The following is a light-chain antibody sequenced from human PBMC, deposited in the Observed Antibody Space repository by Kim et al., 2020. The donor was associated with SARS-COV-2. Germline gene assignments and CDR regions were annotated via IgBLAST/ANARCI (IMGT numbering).Light chain of an antibody. CDR1: QSVSSN. CDR2: GAS. CDR3: QQYNNWPPLT. J-gene: IGKJ4*01. V-gene: IGKV3-15*01. Sequence: EIVMTQSPATLSVSPGERATLSCRASQSVSSNLAWNQQKPGQAPRLLIYGASTRATGIPARFSGSGSGTEFTLTISSLQSEDFAVYYCQQYNNWPPLTFGGGTKLEI.